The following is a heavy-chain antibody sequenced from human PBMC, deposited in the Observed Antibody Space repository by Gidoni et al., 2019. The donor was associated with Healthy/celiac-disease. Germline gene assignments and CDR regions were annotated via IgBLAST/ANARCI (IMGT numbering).Heavy chain of an antibody. V-gene: IGHV5-51*03. CDR1: GCIFTSYG. J-gene: IGHJ3*02. CDR3: ARLGSVVVVVAATEDAFDI. CDR2: SYPGDSDT. Sequence: EVPLGQSGAEVKKPGESLTVSRKGSGCIFTSYGIGWVRQMPGKGLKWMGISYPGDSDTRDSPSFQGQVTISAYKAISTAYLQWSSLKASDTTMYYCARLGSVVVVVAATEDAFDIWGQGTMVTVSS. D-gene: IGHD2-15*01.